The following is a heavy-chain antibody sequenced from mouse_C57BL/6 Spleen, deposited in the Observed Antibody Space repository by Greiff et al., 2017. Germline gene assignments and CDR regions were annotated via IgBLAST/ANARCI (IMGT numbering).Heavy chain of an antibody. J-gene: IGHJ2*01. D-gene: IGHD2-1*01. V-gene: IGHV1-69*01. CDR2: IDPSDSYT. CDR3: ARDEGNYYFDY. Sequence: QVQLQQPGAELVMPGASVKLSCKASGYTFTSYWMHWVKQRPGQGLEWIGEIDPSDSYTNYNQKFKGKSTLTVDKSSSTAYMQLSSLTSEDSAVYYCARDEGNYYFDYWGQGTTLTVSS. CDR1: GYTFTSYW.